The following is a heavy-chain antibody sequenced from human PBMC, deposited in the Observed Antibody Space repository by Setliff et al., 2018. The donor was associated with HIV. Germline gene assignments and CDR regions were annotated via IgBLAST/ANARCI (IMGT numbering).Heavy chain of an antibody. CDR1: GFTFSDYY. J-gene: IGHJ3*02. CDR2: ISTSGSPI. V-gene: IGHV3-11*01. D-gene: IGHD2-21*01. Sequence: GSLRLSCAASGFTFSDYYMSWIRQAPGQGLEWVSFISTSGSPIYYADSVKGRFTISRDNSKESLYLQMNSLTTEDTALYYCAKLLGNGGNSDPFDIWGQGTTVTVSS. CDR3: AKLLGNGGNSDPFDI.